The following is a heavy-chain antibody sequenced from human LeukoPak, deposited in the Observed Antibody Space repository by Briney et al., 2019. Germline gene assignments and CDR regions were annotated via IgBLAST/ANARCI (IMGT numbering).Heavy chain of an antibody. CDR3: ARRLTQYDCFDP. CDR2: TYYRSTWYN. V-gene: IGHV6-1*01. CDR1: GDSVSSNSIT. Sequence: SQTLSLTCAISGDSVSSNSITWNWIRQSPSRGLEWLGRTYYRSTWYNDYAVSVRGRITVNPDTSKNQLSLHLNSVTPEDTAVYYCARRLTQYDCFDPWGQGILVTVSS. D-gene: IGHD2-2*01. J-gene: IGHJ5*02.